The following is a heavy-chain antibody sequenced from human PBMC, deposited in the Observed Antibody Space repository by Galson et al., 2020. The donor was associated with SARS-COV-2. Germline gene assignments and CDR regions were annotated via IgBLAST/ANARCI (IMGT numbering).Heavy chain of an antibody. J-gene: IGHJ3*02. V-gene: IGHV4-39*01. CDR2: IYYRGST. Sequence: ASETLSLTCAVSGDSMSSNVYYWGWIRQPPGKGLEWIGSIYYRGSTYYNSSLESRVTVSLDTSKNQFSLRLTSMTAADTAVYYCVRPFTSSRGPFDIWGQGTMVTVSS. CDR3: VRPFTSSRGPFDI. D-gene: IGHD6-13*01. CDR1: GDSMSSNVYY.